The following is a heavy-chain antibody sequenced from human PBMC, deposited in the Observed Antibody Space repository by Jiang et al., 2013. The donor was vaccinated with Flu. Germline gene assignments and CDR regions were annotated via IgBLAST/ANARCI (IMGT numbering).Heavy chain of an antibody. Sequence: FSSYSMNWVRQAPGKGLEWVSSISSSSSYIYYADSVKGRFTISRDNAKNSLYLQMNSLRAEDTAVYYCAVAWGAADDAFDIWGQGTMVTISS. D-gene: IGHD3-16*01. V-gene: IGHV3-21*01. CDR1: FSSYS. CDR2: ISSSSSYI. J-gene: IGHJ3*02. CDR3: AVAWGAADDAFDI.